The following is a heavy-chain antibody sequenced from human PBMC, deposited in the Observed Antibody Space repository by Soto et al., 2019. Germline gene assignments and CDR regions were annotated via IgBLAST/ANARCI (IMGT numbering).Heavy chain of an antibody. Sequence: PGESLKISCKGSGYSFTSYWIGWVRQMPGKGLEWMRIIYPGDSDTRYSPSFQGQVTISADKSISTAYLQWSSLKASDTAMYYCASRGRIAAAGTEYYYYGMDVWGQGTTVTVSS. D-gene: IGHD6-13*01. CDR3: ASRGRIAAAGTEYYYYGMDV. CDR2: IYPGDSDT. V-gene: IGHV5-51*01. J-gene: IGHJ6*02. CDR1: GYSFTSYW.